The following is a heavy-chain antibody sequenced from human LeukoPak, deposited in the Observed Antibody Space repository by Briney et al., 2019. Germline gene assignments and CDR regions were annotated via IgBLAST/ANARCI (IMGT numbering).Heavy chain of an antibody. D-gene: IGHD1-1*01. CDR1: GFTFSSYW. J-gene: IGHJ6*03. CDR2: IKQDGSEK. Sequence: GGSLRLSCAASGFTFSSYWMSWVRQAPGKGLEWVANIKQDGSEKYYVDSVKGRFTISRDNAKNSLYLQMNSLRAEDTAVYYCARESASNWNDWGWVYYFYYMDVWGKGTTVTVSS. V-gene: IGHV3-7*01. CDR3: ARESASNWNDWGWVYYFYYMDV.